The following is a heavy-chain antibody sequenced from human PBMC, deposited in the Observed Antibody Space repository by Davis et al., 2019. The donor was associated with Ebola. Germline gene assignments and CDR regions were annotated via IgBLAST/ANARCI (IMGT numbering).Heavy chain of an antibody. V-gene: IGHV1-2*06. CDR3: ARVQVPLLWFGESNHDAFDI. D-gene: IGHD3-10*01. J-gene: IGHJ3*02. CDR1: GYTFTGYY. Sequence: ASVQVSCKASGYTFTGYYMHWVRQAPGQRLEWMGRINPNSGGTNYAQKFQGRVTMTRDTSISTAYMELSRLRSDDTAVYYCARVQVPLLWFGESNHDAFDIWGQGTMVTVSS. CDR2: INPNSGGT.